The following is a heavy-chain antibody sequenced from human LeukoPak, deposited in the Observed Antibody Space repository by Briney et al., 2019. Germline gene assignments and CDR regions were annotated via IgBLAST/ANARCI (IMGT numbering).Heavy chain of an antibody. D-gene: IGHD3-22*01. CDR1: GGTFSSYA. Sequence: SVKVSCKASGGTFSSYAISWVRQAPGQGLERMGRIIPILGIANYAQKFQGRVTITADKSTSTAYMELSSLRSEDTAVYYCASPYYYDSSGYETGDYWGQGTLVTVSS. CDR3: ASPYYYDSSGYETGDY. J-gene: IGHJ4*02. V-gene: IGHV1-69*04. CDR2: IIPILGIA.